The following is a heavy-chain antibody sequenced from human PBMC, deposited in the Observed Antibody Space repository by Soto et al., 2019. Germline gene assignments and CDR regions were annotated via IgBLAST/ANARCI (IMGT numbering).Heavy chain of an antibody. CDR1: GGSISSYY. D-gene: IGHD3-3*02. J-gene: IGHJ4*02. V-gene: IGHV4-59*01. CDR3: ASGDTTPVAFGY. Sequence: QVQLQESGPGLVKPSETLSLTCTVSGGSISSYYWSWIRQPPGKGLEWIGYIYYSGSTNYNPSLKSRVTISVDTSKNQFSLKLSSVTAADTAVYYCASGDTTPVAFGYWGQGTLGTVSS. CDR2: IYYSGST.